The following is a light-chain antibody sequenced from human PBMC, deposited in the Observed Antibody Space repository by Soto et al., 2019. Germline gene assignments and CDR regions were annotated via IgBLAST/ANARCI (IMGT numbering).Light chain of an antibody. CDR3: QQYDDWPPLT. CDR1: ESVSSNY. V-gene: IGKV3D-15*01. J-gene: IGKJ4*01. CDR2: RSS. Sequence: EVLLTQSPGTLSVSPGERATLSCRASESVSSNYFVWYQQKPGQAPRLLLYRSSTRASGVPERFSGSVSGTEFTLTIASLQSDDIATYYCQQYDDWPPLTFGGGTKV.